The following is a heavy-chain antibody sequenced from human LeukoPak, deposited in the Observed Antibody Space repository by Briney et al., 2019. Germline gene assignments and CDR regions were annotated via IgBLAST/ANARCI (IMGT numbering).Heavy chain of an antibody. D-gene: IGHD3-22*01. V-gene: IGHV3-7*01. J-gene: IGHJ4*02. Sequence: GGSLRLSCAASGFIFSSYWMSWVRQAPGKGLEWVANIKQDGSERYYVDSVKGRFTISRDDARKSLYLQMNSLRAEDTAVYYCASIQEDYDSRHHDYWGQGTLVTVSS. CDR1: GFIFSSYW. CDR3: ASIQEDYDSRHHDY. CDR2: IKQDGSER.